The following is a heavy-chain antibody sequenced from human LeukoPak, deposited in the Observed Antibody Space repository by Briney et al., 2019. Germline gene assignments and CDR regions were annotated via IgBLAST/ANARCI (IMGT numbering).Heavy chain of an antibody. CDR3: ARERGYYYDSSGPYDAFDI. CDR2: IIPILGIA. D-gene: IGHD3-22*01. Sequence: SVTVSCKASGGTFSSYAISWVRQAPGQGLEWMARIIPILGIANYAQKFQGRVTITADKSTSTAYMELSSLRSEDTAVYYCARERGYYYDSSGPYDAFDIWGQGTMVTVSS. CDR1: GGTFSSYA. J-gene: IGHJ3*02. V-gene: IGHV1-69*04.